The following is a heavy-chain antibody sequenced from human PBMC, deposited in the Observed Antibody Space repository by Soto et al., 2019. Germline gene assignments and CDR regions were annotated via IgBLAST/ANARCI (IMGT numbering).Heavy chain of an antibody. V-gene: IGHV3-74*01. Sequence: PGGSLSLSCAASGFTFSSYWMHWVRQAPGKGLVWVSRINSDGSTTTYADSVKGRFTISRDNAKNTLYLQMNSLRAEDTAVYYCASSRAYNWFDPWGQGTLVTVSS. CDR2: INSDGSTT. CDR3: ASSRAYNWFDP. J-gene: IGHJ5*02. CDR1: GFTFSSYW.